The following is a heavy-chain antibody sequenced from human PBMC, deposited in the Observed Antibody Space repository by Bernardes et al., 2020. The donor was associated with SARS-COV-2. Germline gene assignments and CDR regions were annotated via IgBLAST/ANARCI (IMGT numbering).Heavy chain of an antibody. CDR2: IWHDGSRE. CDR3: ATEDGEWLES. J-gene: IGHJ5*01. D-gene: IGHD4-17*01. Sequence: GGSLRLSCSASGFTFTKHAMHWVRQAPGKGLEWVAVIWHDGSREYYVDSVKGRFAISRDNSNNTLYLQMNNLRVEDTALYRCATEDGEWLESWGQGTLVTVSS. V-gene: IGHV3-33*08. CDR1: GFTFTKHA.